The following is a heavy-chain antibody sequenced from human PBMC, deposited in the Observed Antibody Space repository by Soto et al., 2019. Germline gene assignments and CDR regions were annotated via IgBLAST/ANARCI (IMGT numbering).Heavy chain of an antibody. V-gene: IGHV3-30*18. D-gene: IGHD6-13*01. Sequence: QVQLVESGGGGVQPGRTLRLSCAASGFTFSSYGMHWVRQAPGKGLEWVAVISYDGSNKYYADSVKGRFTISRDNSKNTLYLQMNSLRAEDTAVYYCAKLAAAGTVDYWGQGTLVTVSS. J-gene: IGHJ4*02. CDR3: AKLAAAGTVDY. CDR2: ISYDGSNK. CDR1: GFTFSSYG.